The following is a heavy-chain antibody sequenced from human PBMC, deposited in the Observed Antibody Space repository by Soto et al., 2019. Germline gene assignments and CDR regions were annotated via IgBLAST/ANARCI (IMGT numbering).Heavy chain of an antibody. CDR3: ARTSYCSGGTCTNWFDP. J-gene: IGHJ5*02. Sequence: ASLKVSCKASGYTFNDYAITWVRTAPGQGLVLVVCISASIGHTNYAQSFEGRVSVTTDRSTTTDYMELRSLRYDDTAVYYCARTSYCSGGTCTNWFDPWG. V-gene: IGHV1-18*01. CDR2: ISASIGHT. D-gene: IGHD2-15*01. CDR1: GYTFNDYA.